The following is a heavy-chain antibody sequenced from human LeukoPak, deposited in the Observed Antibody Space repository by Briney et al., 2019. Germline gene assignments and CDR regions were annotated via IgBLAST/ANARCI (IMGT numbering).Heavy chain of an antibody. D-gene: IGHD6-6*01. V-gene: IGHV3-74*01. CDR3: ARDWGIAARPGSGYWFDP. CDR1: GFTFSSYW. J-gene: IGHJ5*02. CDR2: INSDGSST. Sequence: GGSLRLSCAASGFTFSSYWMHWVRQAPGKGLVWVSRINSDGSSTSYADSVKGRFTISRDNAKNSLYLQMNSLRAEDTALYYCARDWGIAARPGSGYWFDPWGQGTLVTVSS.